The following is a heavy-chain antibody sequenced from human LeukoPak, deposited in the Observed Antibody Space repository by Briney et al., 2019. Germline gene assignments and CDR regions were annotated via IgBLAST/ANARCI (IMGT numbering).Heavy chain of an antibody. Sequence: PSETLSLTCTVSGGSLSSSSYYWGWFRQPPGKGLEWIGSIPYSGSTNYNPSLKSRVTISVDTSKNQFSLKLSSVTAADTAVYYCARGYCSGGSCYSYYYYNYMDVWGKGTTVTVSS. V-gene: IGHV4-39*07. CDR3: ARGYCSGGSCYSYYYYNYMDV. D-gene: IGHD2-15*01. CDR1: GGSLSSSSYY. CDR2: IPYSGST. J-gene: IGHJ6*03.